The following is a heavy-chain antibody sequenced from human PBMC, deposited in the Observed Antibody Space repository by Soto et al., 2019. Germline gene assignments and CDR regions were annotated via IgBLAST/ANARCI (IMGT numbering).Heavy chain of an antibody. J-gene: IGHJ5*02. CDR3: ASLLGYCSGGSCYPMGWFDP. Sequence: SETLSLTCTVSGGSISSYYWSWIRQPPGKGLEWIGYIYYSGSTNYNPSLKSRVTISVDTSKNRFSLKLSSVTAADTAVYYCASLLGYCSGGSCYPMGWFDPWGQGTLVTVSS. D-gene: IGHD2-15*01. CDR1: GGSISSYY. V-gene: IGHV4-59*01. CDR2: IYYSGST.